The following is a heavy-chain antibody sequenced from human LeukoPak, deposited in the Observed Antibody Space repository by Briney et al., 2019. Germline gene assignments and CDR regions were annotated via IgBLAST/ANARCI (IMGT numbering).Heavy chain of an antibody. CDR1: GGTFSSYA. J-gene: IGHJ5*02. CDR3: ARGPLHVALSSGSLKWLDP. CDR2: IIPIFGTA. Sequence: PVASVKVSCKASGGTFSSYAISWVRQAPGQGLEWMGGIIPIFGTANYAQKFQGRVTITTDESTSTAYMELSSLRSEDTAVYYCARGPLHVALSSGSLKWLDPWGQGSLVTVSS. V-gene: IGHV1-69*05. D-gene: IGHD3-3*01.